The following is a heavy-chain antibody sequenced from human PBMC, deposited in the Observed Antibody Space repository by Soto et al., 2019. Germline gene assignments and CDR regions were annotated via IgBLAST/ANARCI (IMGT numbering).Heavy chain of an antibody. Sequence: PGGSLRLSCAASGFTFSSYAISWVRQAPGKGPEWVSGISGSGGSTYYADSVRGRFTISRDNSRNTLYLQMISLRAEDTAVYYCAKDIAYRGYGGFDPWGLGTLVTVSS. CDR2: ISGSGGST. CDR3: AKDIAYRGYGGFDP. J-gene: IGHJ5*02. D-gene: IGHD5-12*01. CDR1: GFTFSSYA. V-gene: IGHV3-23*01.